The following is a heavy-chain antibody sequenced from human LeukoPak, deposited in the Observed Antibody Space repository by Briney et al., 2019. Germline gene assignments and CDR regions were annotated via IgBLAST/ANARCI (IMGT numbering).Heavy chain of an antibody. CDR1: GFTFSSYS. Sequence: GGSLRLSCAASGFTFSSYSMNWVRQAPGKGLEWVSSLSSSSSYIYNADSAKSRFTISRVNAKNYLFLQMNSLRAEDSAAYNSARCIYHWNVRDFWGRGTLVTVSS. V-gene: IGHV3-21*01. D-gene: IGHD1-1*01. CDR2: LSSSSSYI. CDR3: ARCIYHWNVRDF. J-gene: IGHJ4*02.